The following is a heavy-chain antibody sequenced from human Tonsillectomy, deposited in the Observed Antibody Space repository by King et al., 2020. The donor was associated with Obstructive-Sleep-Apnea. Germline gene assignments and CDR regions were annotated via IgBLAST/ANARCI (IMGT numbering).Heavy chain of an antibody. J-gene: IGHJ4*02. CDR2: IHYSGGA. CDR1: GGSITSHH. V-gene: IGHV4-59*11. Sequence: QLQESGPGLVKPSETLSLTCTVSGGSITSHHWSWIRQPPGKGLGWVGYIHYSGGADYSPSLKSRVSMSADTSKNHLALKRTSVTVADTAVYYCAREGGGGVDYWGQGILVTVSS. CDR3: AREGGGGVDY. D-gene: IGHD3-16*01.